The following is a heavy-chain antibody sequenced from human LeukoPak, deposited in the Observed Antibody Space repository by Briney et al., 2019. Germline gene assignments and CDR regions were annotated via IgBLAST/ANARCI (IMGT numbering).Heavy chain of an antibody. D-gene: IGHD4/OR15-4a*01. CDR3: ASEKTLYGGYDY. CDR1: GFTFSSYS. Sequence: PGGSLRLSCAASGFTFSSYSMNWVRQAPGKGLEWVSSISSSSSYIYYADSVKGRFTISRDNAKNSLYLQMNSLRAGDTAVYYCASEKTLYGGYDYWGQGTLVTVSS. CDR2: ISSSSSYI. V-gene: IGHV3-21*01. J-gene: IGHJ4*02.